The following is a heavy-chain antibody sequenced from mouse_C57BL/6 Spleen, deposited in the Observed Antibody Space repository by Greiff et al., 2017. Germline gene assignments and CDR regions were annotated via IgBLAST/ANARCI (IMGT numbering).Heavy chain of an antibody. Sequence: VQLQQSGPALVKPGASVKISCKASGYSFTGYYMNWVKQSPEKSLEWIGEINPSTGGTTYNQKFKAKATLTVDKSSSTAYMQLKSLTSEDSAVYYCARKIYYDYDGAWFAYWGQGTLVTVSA. J-gene: IGHJ3*01. CDR1: GYSFTGYY. CDR3: ARKIYYDYDGAWFAY. D-gene: IGHD2-4*01. V-gene: IGHV1-42*01. CDR2: INPSTGGT.